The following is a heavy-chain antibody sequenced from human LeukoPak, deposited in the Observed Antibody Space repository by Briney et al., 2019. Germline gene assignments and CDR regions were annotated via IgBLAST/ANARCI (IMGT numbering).Heavy chain of an antibody. D-gene: IGHD2-8*01. V-gene: IGHV4-4*02. Sequence: PSGTLSLTCGVSGGSISNTNWWTWFRQPPGKGLEWIGEVNLQGSTHYNPSLESRVTVSLDKSKNQLSLNLTSVTAADTAIYYCSRENGAFSPFGYWGQGTLVTVLS. CDR2: VNLQGST. J-gene: IGHJ4*02. CDR3: SRENGAFSPFGY. CDR1: GGSISNTNW.